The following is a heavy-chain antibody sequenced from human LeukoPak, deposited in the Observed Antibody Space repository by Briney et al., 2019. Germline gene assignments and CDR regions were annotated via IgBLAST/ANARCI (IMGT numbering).Heavy chain of an antibody. D-gene: IGHD6-13*01. Sequence: SVKVSCKASGGTFSSYAISWVRQAPGQGGEWMGGIIPIFGTANYAQKFQGRVTITADESTSTAYMELSSLRSEETAVYYCARVGVSSSWYYFDYWGQGTLVTVSS. CDR2: IIPIFGTA. J-gene: IGHJ4*02. CDR3: ARVGVSSSWYYFDY. CDR1: GGTFSSYA. V-gene: IGHV1-69*13.